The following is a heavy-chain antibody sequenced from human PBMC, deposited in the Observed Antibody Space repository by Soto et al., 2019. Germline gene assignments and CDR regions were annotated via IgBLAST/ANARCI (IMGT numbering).Heavy chain of an antibody. CDR3: ARDLRDRRITIFGVVTATPHFFDY. Sequence: GGSLRLSCAASGFTFSDYYMSWIRQAPGKGLEWVSYISSSGGTIFYTDSVKGRFTISRDNAKNSLYLQMTSLRAEDTAVYYCARDLRDRRITIFGVVTATPHFFDYWGQGTLVTVSS. CDR1: GFTFSDYY. CDR2: ISSSGGTI. V-gene: IGHV3-11*01. J-gene: IGHJ4*02. D-gene: IGHD3-3*01.